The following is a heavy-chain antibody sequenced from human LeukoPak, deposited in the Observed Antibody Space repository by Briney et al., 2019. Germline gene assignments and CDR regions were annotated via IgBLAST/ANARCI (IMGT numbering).Heavy chain of an antibody. Sequence: GGSLRLSCAAAGFTFSSFGMSWVRQAPGKGLEWVSTISGSGGSTYYADSVKGRFTISRDNSKNTLYLQMNTLRAEDTAVYYCAKASRFGYSYGPREYFYYMDVWGKGTTVTISS. CDR2: ISGSGGST. D-gene: IGHD5-18*01. J-gene: IGHJ6*03. CDR3: AKASRFGYSYGPREYFYYMDV. CDR1: GFTFSSFG. V-gene: IGHV3-23*01.